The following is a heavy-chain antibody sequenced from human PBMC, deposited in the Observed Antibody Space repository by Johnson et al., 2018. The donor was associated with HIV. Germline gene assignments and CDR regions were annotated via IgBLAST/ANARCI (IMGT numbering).Heavy chain of an antibody. Sequence: VQLLESGGGVVRPGGSLRLSCAASGFTFNDYAMSWVRLAPGKGLEWVSGINWNGGNTGYADSVKGRFPISRENAKNSLYLQMNSLRAEDTALYYCARARGYNFWSGYSKGGSFDIWGHGTMVTVSS. CDR2: INWNGGNT. V-gene: IGHV3-20*04. J-gene: IGHJ3*02. D-gene: IGHD3-3*01. CDR1: GFTFNDYA. CDR3: ARARGYNFWSGYSKGGSFDI.